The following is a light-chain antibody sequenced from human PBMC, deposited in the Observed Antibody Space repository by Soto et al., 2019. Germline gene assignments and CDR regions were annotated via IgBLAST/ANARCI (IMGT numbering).Light chain of an antibody. CDR2: GAT. Sequence: EIVMTQSPATLAISPGERSTLSCRASQSVSSNLAWYQQKPGQAPRLLIYGATTRAAGIPARFSGSGSGTEFTLTISSLQSEDFAVYYCQQYNNWPPITFGPGTKVDIK. CDR3: QQYNNWPPIT. V-gene: IGKV3-15*01. CDR1: QSVSSN. J-gene: IGKJ3*01.